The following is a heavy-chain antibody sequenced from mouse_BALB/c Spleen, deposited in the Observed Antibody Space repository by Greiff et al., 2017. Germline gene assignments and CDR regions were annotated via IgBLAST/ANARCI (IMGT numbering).Heavy chain of an antibody. CDR1: GDSITSGY. Sequence: EVQLQESGPSLVKPSQTLSLTCSVTGDSITSGYWNWIRKFPGNKLEYMGYISYSGSTYYNPSLKSRISITRDTSKNQYYLQLNSVTTEDTATYYCARWSYGYDEGRDYWGQGTTLTVSS. V-gene: IGHV3-8*02. D-gene: IGHD2-2*01. CDR2: ISYSGST. J-gene: IGHJ2*01. CDR3: ARWSYGYDEGRDY.